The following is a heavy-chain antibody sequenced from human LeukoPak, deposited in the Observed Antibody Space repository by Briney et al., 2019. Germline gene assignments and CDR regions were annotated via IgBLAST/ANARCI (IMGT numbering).Heavy chain of an antibody. V-gene: IGHV1-69*05. D-gene: IGHD6-13*01. J-gene: IGHJ5*02. CDR3: ARDYAGLAAAGMNWFDP. Sequence: GASVKVSCKASGGTFSSYAISWVRQAPGQGLEWMGGIIPIFGTANYAQKFQGRVTITTDESTSTAYMELSSLRSEDTAVYYCARDYAGLAAAGMNWFDPWGQGTLVTVSS. CDR1: GGTFSSYA. CDR2: IIPIFGTA.